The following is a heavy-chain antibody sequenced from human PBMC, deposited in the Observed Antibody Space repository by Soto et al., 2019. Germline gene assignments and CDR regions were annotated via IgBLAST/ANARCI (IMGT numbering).Heavy chain of an antibody. V-gene: IGHV4-30-4*01. Sequence: TLSLTCTVSGGSISSGDYYWSWIRQPPGKGLEWIGYIYYSGSTYYNPSLKSRVTISLDTSKNQFSLKLSSVTAADTAVYYCARYFGVAAAGLFDYWGQGTLVTVSS. CDR1: GGSISSGDYY. J-gene: IGHJ4*02. D-gene: IGHD6-13*01. CDR3: ARYFGVAAAGLFDY. CDR2: IYYSGST.